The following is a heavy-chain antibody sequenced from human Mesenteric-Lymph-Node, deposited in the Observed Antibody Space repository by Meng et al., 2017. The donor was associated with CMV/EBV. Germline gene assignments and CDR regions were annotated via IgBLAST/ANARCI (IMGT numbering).Heavy chain of an antibody. CDR1: GVTFSSYA. CDR3: ARSITVFGVVIDPTYYYYYGMDV. D-gene: IGHD3-3*01. Sequence: SVKVSCKASGVTFSSYAISWVRQAPGQGLEWMGGIIPFLGTANYAHKFQARVTINADKSTSTAYMELSSLRSEDTAVYYCARSITVFGVVIDPTYYYYYGMDVWGQGTTVTVSS. V-gene: IGHV1-69*10. J-gene: IGHJ6*02. CDR2: IIPFLGTA.